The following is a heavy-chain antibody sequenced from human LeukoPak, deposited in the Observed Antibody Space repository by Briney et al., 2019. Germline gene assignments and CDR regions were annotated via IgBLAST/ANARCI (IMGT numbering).Heavy chain of an antibody. J-gene: IGHJ3*02. D-gene: IGHD6-13*01. V-gene: IGHV3-23*01. CDR1: GFTFSSYA. Sequence: GGSLRLSCAASGFTFSSYAMSWVRQAPGKGLEWVSIITGSGGITYYADSVKGRFTISRDNSKNTLYLQMNSLRAEDTAVYYCAKSAGGNIYDALDMWGQGTMVTVSS. CDR3: AKSAGGNIYDALDM. CDR2: ITGSGGIT.